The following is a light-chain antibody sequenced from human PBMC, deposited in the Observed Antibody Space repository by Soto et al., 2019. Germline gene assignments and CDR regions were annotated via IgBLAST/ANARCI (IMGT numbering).Light chain of an antibody. Sequence: QSVLTQPPSVSGAPGQRVTISCTGSSSNIGAGYDVHWYQQLPGTAPKLLIYGNSNRPSGVPDRFSGSKSGTSASLAISGLQSEDEADYICAAWDDSLNGYVFGTGTKLTVL. CDR2: GNS. J-gene: IGLJ1*01. V-gene: IGLV1-40*01. CDR3: AAWDDSLNGYV. CDR1: SSNIGAGYD.